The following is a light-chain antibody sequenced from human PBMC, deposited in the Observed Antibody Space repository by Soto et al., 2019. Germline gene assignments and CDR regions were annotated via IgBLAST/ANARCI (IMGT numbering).Light chain of an antibody. CDR2: DSS. CDR3: QQRADWPIT. CDR1: QSISRT. V-gene: IGKV3-11*01. J-gene: IGKJ3*01. Sequence: EIGLTQSPDTLSVSPGERATLSCRASQSISRTLAWYQQKSGQPPRLLIYDSSSRAAGIPARFTGSGSGTDFTLTISSLEPADFALYYCQQRADWPITFGPGTKVDIK.